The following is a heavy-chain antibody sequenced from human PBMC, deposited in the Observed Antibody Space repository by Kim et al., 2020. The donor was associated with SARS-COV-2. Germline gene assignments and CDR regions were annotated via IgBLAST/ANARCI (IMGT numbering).Heavy chain of an antibody. Sequence: GGSLRLSCAASGFTFSSYAMHWVRQAPGKGLEWVAVISYDGSNKYYADSVKGRFTISRDNSKNTLYLQMNSLRAEDTAVYYCARDEGDGSGSYPFDYWGQGTLVTVSS. CDR3: ARDEGDGSGSYPFDY. J-gene: IGHJ4*02. D-gene: IGHD3-10*01. V-gene: IGHV3-30*04. CDR1: GFTFSSYA. CDR2: ISYDGSNK.